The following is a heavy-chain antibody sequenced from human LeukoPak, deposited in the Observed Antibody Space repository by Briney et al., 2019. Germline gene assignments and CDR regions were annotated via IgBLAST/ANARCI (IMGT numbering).Heavy chain of an antibody. V-gene: IGHV3-23*01. CDR3: ASDYPLYFYYMDV. CDR2: ISGSGGST. CDR1: GFTFSSYA. Sequence: PGGSLRLSGAASGFTFSSYAMSWVRKAPGKGLEWVSAISGSGGSTYYADSVKGRLTISRDISKNTLYLQINSLRVEDTAVYYCASDYPLYFYYMDVWGKGTTVTVSS. D-gene: IGHD4-11*01. J-gene: IGHJ6*03.